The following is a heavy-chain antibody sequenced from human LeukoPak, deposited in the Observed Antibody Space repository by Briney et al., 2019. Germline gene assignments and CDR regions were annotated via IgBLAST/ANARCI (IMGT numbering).Heavy chain of an antibody. D-gene: IGHD5-18*01. V-gene: IGHV4-39*07. CDR3: ARVGHSKDAFDI. CDR1: GGSISSSSYY. CDR2: IYYSGST. J-gene: IGHJ3*02. Sequence: SETLSLTCTVSGGSISSSSYYWGWIRQPPGKGLEWIGSIYYSGSTYYNPSLKSRVTISVDTSKNQFSLKLSSVTAADTAVYYCARVGHSKDAFDIWGQGTMVTVSS.